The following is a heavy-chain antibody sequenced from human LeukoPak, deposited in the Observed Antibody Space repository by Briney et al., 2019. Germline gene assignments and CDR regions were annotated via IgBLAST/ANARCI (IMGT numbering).Heavy chain of an antibody. V-gene: IGHV5-51*01. CDR2: IYPGDSDT. CDR1: GYSFTSYW. CDR3: ARPITGTTDYMDV. J-gene: IGHJ6*03. Sequence: GESLKISCKGSGYSFTSYWIGWVRQMPGKGLEWMGIIYPGDSDTRYSPSFQGQVTISADKSISTAYPQWSSLKASDTAMYYCARPITGTTDYMDVWGKGTTVTVSS. D-gene: IGHD1-7*01.